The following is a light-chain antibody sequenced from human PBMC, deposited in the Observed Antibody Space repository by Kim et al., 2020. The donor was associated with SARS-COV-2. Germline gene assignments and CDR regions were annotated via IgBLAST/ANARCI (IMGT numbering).Light chain of an antibody. Sequence: DIHMTQSPSAISASVGDRVTIICRASQDISNDLVWFQQKPGKVPERLIYGASSLQSGVPSRFGGSGSGTEFTLTIRGLQSEDFATYYCLQHHTYPWTFGPGTKVEIK. CDR1: QDISND. J-gene: IGKJ1*01. V-gene: IGKV1-17*03. CDR3: LQHHTYPWT. CDR2: GAS.